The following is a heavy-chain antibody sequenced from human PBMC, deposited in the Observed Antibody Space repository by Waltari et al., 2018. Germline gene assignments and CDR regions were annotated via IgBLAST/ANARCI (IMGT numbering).Heavy chain of an antibody. J-gene: IGHJ6*02. CDR2: IYSGGST. CDR3: ARDGNGGGV. V-gene: IGHV3-66*01. D-gene: IGHD3-16*01. Sequence: EVQLVESGGGLVQPGGSLRLSCTASGFTVGNNYMNWVQAPGKGLEWVSLIYSGGSTYYADSVKGRFTISRDSSKNTRYLQMNSRRAEDSAVYYCARDGNGGGVWGRGTTVTVSS. CDR1: GFTVGNNY.